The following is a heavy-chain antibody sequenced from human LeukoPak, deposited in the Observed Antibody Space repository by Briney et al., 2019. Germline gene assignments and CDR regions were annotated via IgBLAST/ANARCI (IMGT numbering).Heavy chain of an antibody. V-gene: IGHV1-8*01. D-gene: IGHD1-26*01. J-gene: IGHJ4*02. Sequence: ASVKVSCKASGYTFTSHDINLVRQATGQGLEWMGWMNPKSGNTGYAQKFQGRVTMTRDTSISTAYMELGSLRSEDTAVYYCARVTGSIDYWGQGTLVTVSS. CDR3: ARVTGSIDY. CDR1: GYTFTSHD. CDR2: MNPKSGNT.